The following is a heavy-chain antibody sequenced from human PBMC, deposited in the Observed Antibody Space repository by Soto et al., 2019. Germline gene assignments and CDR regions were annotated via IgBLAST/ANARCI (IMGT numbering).Heavy chain of an antibody. CDR1: GGSISSYY. Sequence: SSETLSLTCTVSGGSISSYYWSWIRQPPGKGLEWIGYIYYSGSTNYNPSLKSRVTISVDTSKNQFSLKLSSVTAADTAVYYCARMGRDYVWDYFDYWGQGTLVTVSS. J-gene: IGHJ4*02. V-gene: IGHV4-59*01. CDR3: ARMGRDYVWDYFDY. D-gene: IGHD3-16*01. CDR2: IYYSGST.